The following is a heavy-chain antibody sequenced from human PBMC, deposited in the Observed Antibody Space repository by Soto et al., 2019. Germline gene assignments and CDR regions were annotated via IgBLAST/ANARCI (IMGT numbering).Heavy chain of an antibody. D-gene: IGHD1-26*01. J-gene: IGHJ2*01. CDR2: IHFSGST. Sequence: QLQLQESGPGLVKPSQTLSLTGTVSGGSISSGDSYWTWLRQPPGKGLEWIGYIHFSGSTYYNPSLKSRVTISVDTSRTQFSLKLSSVTAAVTAVYYCARAGSLGYWYFDVWGRGPLVTVSS. CDR1: GGSISSGDSY. V-gene: IGHV4-30-4*01. CDR3: ARAGSLGYWYFDV.